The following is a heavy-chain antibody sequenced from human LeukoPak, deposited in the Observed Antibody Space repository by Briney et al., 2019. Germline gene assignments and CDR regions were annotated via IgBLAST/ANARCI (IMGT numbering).Heavy chain of an antibody. D-gene: IGHD2-21*01. Sequence: ASVKVSCKASESIFTDFLIHWVRQAPGQRLEWMGWLVAKSGGTHYAQNFQGRVTMTRDTSIRTAYMELSGLRSDDTAVYYCARASLIWTHLRRFDYWGQGTLVTVSS. CDR2: LVAKSGGT. V-gene: IGHV1-2*02. CDR3: ARASLIWTHLRRFDY. J-gene: IGHJ4*02. CDR1: ESIFTDFL.